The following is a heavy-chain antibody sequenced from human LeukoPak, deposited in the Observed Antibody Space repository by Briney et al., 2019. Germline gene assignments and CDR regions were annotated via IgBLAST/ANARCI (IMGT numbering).Heavy chain of an antibody. CDR3: ARRYFGSGSYYTDY. V-gene: IGHV1-2*02. CDR1: GYTFTGYY. Sequence: GASVKVSCKASGYTFTGYYIHWVRQAPGQGLEWMGWINPNSGGTDYAQKFQGRVTMTRDTSISTAYMELSRLRSDDTAVYYCARRYFGSGSYYTDYWGQGTLVTVSS. D-gene: IGHD3-10*01. CDR2: INPNSGGT. J-gene: IGHJ4*02.